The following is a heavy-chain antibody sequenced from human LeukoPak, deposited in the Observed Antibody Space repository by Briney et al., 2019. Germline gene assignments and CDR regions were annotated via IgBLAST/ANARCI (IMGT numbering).Heavy chain of an antibody. CDR1: GYTFTNYA. Sequence: ASVKVSCKASGYTFTNYAMNWVRQAPRQGLEWMGWVNTNTGNPMYAQGFTGRFVFSLDTSVSTAYLQISSLKAGDTAVYYCARVVRGSSGYRYYFDYWGLGTLVTVSS. J-gene: IGHJ4*02. CDR3: ARVVRGSSGYRYYFDY. V-gene: IGHV7-4-1*02. CDR2: VNTNTGNP. D-gene: IGHD3-22*01.